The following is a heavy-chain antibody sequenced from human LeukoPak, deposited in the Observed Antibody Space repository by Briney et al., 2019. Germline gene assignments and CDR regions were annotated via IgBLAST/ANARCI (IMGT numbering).Heavy chain of an antibody. J-gene: IGHJ4*02. D-gene: IGHD3-16*02. CDR2: INEDGSST. Sequence: GGSLRLSCAASGYTFSTYWMHWVRQGPGKGLVWVSRINEDGSSTSYAESVRGRFTISRDNAKNTLYLQMNSLRAEDTAVYYCTRDTFVARDSWGQGTLVTVSS. V-gene: IGHV3-74*01. CDR3: TRDTFVARDS. CDR1: GYTFSTYW.